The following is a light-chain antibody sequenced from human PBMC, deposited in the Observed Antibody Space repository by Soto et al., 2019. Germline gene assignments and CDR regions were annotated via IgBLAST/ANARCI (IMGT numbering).Light chain of an antibody. CDR2: EVV. Sequence: QSALTQPPSASGSPGQSVTISCTGTKSDIGVYDFVSWYQHHPGKAPRLIIYEVVQRPSGVPDRFSGSKSGTSGTLDITGLQTGDEADYYSATWDGSLPGEVFGGGTKVTVL. J-gene: IGLJ2*01. CDR1: KSDIGVYDF. V-gene: IGLV2-8*01. CDR3: ATWDGSLPGEV.